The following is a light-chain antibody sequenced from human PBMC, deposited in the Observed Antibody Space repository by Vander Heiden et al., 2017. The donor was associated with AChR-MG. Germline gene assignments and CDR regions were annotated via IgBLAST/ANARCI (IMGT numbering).Light chain of an antibody. J-gene: IGLJ2*01. CDR2: LNSAGSH. CDR1: SGYSSYA. V-gene: IGLV4-69*01. Sequence: QLVLTQSPSASASLGASVKLTCTLSSGYSSYAIAWHQQQPEKGPRYLMKLNSAGSHTKGDGIPDRFSGSSSGAERYLTISSLQSEDEADYYCQTWDTGAHVVFGGGTKLTVL. CDR3: QTWDTGAHVV.